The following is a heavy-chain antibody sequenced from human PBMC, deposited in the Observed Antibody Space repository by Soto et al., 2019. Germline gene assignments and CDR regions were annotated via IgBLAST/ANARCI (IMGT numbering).Heavy chain of an antibody. CDR3: ARAASAAGSRYFAY. Sequence: QVHLVESGGGLVKPGGSLRLSCAASGFTFSDYYVTWIRLAPGKGLEWLSYISSASRHTDYADSVKGRFTISRDNANNSLYLQMDSLRVDDTAVYFCARAASAAGSRYFAYWGQGALVTVSS. J-gene: IGHJ4*02. V-gene: IGHV3-11*06. CDR2: ISSASRHT. CDR1: GFTFSDYY. D-gene: IGHD6-13*01.